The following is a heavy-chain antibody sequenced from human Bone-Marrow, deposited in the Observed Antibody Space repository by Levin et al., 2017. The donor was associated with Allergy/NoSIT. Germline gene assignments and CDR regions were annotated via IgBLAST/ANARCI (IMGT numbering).Heavy chain of an antibody. J-gene: IGHJ4*02. Sequence: GGSLRLSCAASGFTFSNAWMSWVRQAPGKGLEWVGRIKSKTDGGTTDYAAPVKGRFTISRDDSKNTLYLQMNSLKTEDTAVYYCTTTTQGDCGARRHWAPFDYWGQGTLVTVSS. V-gene: IGHV3-15*01. CDR1: GFTFSNAW. CDR2: IKSKTDGGTT. CDR3: TTTTQGDCGARRHWAPFDY. D-gene: IGHD2-21*01.